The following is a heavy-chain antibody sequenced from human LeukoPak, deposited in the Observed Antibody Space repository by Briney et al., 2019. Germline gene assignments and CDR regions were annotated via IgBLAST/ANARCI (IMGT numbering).Heavy chain of an antibody. D-gene: IGHD3-10*01. Sequence: ASVKVSCKASGYTFTSYDVNWVRQATGQGLEWMGWMNPNSGNTGYAQKFQGRVTMTRDTSTSTVYMDMSRLRTEDTAIYYCASGSGTWSPDYWGQGTLVTVSS. CDR3: ASGSGTWSPDY. CDR1: GYTFTSYD. CDR2: MNPNSGNT. J-gene: IGHJ4*02. V-gene: IGHV1-8*02.